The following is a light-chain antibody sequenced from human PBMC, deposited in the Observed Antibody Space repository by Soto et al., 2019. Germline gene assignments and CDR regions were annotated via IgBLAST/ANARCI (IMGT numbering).Light chain of an antibody. CDR1: QSVGSA. CDR3: QQYRNWPPLT. J-gene: IGKJ4*01. V-gene: IGKV3-15*01. Sequence: EIVMTQSPATLSVSPGETATLSCRASQSVGSAVAWYQHKPGQAPRLLIVAASIRAPGVPGRLTGGGSGADFTLTSSSLQSEDVAVYYCQQYRNWPPLTFGGGTTVEIK. CDR2: AAS.